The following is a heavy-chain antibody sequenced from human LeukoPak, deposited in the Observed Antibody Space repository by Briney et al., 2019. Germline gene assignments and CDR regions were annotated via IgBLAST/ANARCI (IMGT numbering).Heavy chain of an antibody. D-gene: IGHD3-22*01. V-gene: IGHV3-73*01. J-gene: IGHJ4*02. CDR3: TSSDNSGQYF. CDR2: IRTKANSYAT. Sequence: PGGSLRLSCAASGFTFSVSGMHWVRQASGKGLEWVGRIRTKANSYATQYAASVKGRFTISRDDSKNTAYLQMNSLKTEDTAVYYCTSSDNSGQYFWGQGNLVTVSS. CDR1: GFTFSVSG.